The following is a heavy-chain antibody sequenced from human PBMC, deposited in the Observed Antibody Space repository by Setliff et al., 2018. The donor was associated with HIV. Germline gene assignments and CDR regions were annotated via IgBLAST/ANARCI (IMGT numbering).Heavy chain of an antibody. CDR2: VYPGDSDT. V-gene: IGHV5-51*01. Sequence: SGESLKISCKGSGDTFANFWIGWARQMPGKGLEWMGVVYPGDSDTRYNPSFQGRVTISADKSINTAYLQWSSLEVSDSAMYFCARGGLAYYPSWHFDFWGRGTLVTVSS. J-gene: IGHJ2*01. D-gene: IGHD3-22*01. CDR1: GDTFANFW. CDR3: ARGGLAYYPSWHFDF.